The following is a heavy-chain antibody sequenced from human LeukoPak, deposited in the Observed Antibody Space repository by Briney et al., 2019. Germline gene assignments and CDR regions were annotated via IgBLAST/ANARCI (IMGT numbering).Heavy chain of an antibody. CDR2: INTNTGTT. CDR1: GYSFTKYA. Sequence: GASVKVSCKASGYSFTKYAINWVRQKPGQGLQWMGWINTNTGTTLYAQGFTGRFVFSLDTSVNTAYLQISSLDVEDTAIYYCATGIAAGGVPDYWGQGVLVTVSS. CDR3: ATGIAAGGVPDY. V-gene: IGHV7-4-1*02. D-gene: IGHD6-13*01. J-gene: IGHJ4*02.